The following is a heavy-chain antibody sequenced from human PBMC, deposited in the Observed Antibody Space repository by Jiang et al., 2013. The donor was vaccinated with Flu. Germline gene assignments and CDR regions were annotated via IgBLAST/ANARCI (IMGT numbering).Heavy chain of an antibody. J-gene: IGHJ6*02. CDR1: GGSISSSSYY. CDR2: IYYSGST. Sequence: SGLVKPSETLSLTCTASGGSISSSSYYWGWIRQPPGKGLEWIGSIYYSGSTYYNPSLKSRVTISVDTSKNQFSLKLSSVTAADTAVYYCARLGAYDFWSGYYSNYYYGMDVWGQGTTVTVSS. V-gene: IGHV4-39*01. D-gene: IGHD3-3*01. CDR3: ARLGAYDFWSGYYSNYYYGMDV.